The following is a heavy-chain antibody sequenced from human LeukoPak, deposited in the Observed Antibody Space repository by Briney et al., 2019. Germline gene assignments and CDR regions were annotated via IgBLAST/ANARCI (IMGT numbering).Heavy chain of an antibody. J-gene: IGHJ5*02. V-gene: IGHV4-59*01. CDR1: GGSIGSYY. D-gene: IGHD1-26*01. CDR2: IYYSAG. CDR3: ARDSNDSGSYWGNWFDA. Sequence: SETLSLTCTVSGGSIGSYYWSWIRQPPGKGLEWIGYIYYSAGRHNPSLKGRVTMSSDTSKNQFFLKLSSVTVADTAVYYCARDSNDSGSYWGNWFDAWGQGHPVTVSS.